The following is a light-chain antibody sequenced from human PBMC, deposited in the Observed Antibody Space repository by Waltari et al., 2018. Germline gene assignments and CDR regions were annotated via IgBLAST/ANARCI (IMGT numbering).Light chain of an antibody. J-gene: IGKJ4*01. CDR1: QSVLYSSNNRNY. CDR2: WAS. Sequence: DIVMTQSTDSLAVSLGERATINCKASQSVLYSSNNRNYLTWYQHKPGQPPKLLIYWASIRESGVPDRFSGSGSGTDFTLTISSLQAEDVAVYYCQQYYTTPLTFGGGTKVEIK. V-gene: IGKV4-1*01. CDR3: QQYYTTPLT.